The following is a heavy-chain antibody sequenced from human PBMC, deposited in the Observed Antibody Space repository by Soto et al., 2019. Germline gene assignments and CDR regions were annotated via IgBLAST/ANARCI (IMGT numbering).Heavy chain of an antibody. CDR2: INPPSGST. Sequence: QVQLVQSGAEVKKPGASVKLSCRTSGYTFTHYYIHWVRQAPGQGLEWLAIINPPSGSTNYAQDLQGRVTLTMATSTTPLYLELGGLRAENTAIFYCARDLAAGDHWGQGTLVTVSS. CDR3: ARDLAAGDH. V-gene: IGHV1-46*01. J-gene: IGHJ4*02. D-gene: IGHD6-13*01. CDR1: GYTFTHYY.